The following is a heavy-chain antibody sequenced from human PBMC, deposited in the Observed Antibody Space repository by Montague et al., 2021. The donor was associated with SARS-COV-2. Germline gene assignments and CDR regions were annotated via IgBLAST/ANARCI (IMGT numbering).Heavy chain of an antibody. D-gene: IGHD3-10*01. CDR3: ARIYDGSGSSPIDY. V-gene: IGHV2-70*11. J-gene: IGHJ4*02. Sequence: LEWLARIDWDDDKYYSTSLKTRLTISKDTSKNRVVLTMTNMYPVDTPTYYCARIYDGSGSSPIDYGGKGTLVTVYS. CDR2: IDWDDDK.